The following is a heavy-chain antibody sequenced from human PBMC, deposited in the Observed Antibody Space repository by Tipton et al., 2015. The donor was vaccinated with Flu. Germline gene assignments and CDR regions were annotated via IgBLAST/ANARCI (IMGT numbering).Heavy chain of an antibody. Sequence: TLSLTCTVSGGSITSTDYYWGWIRQPPGKGLEWVASIYYTGTTYYTPSLKSRLSISVDTSKNQFSLKLTSVTAADSAVYFRARSRLLRVFDYWGQGTLVAVSS. V-gene: IGHV4-39*01. J-gene: IGHJ4*02. CDR1: GGSITSTDYY. CDR2: IYYTGTT. CDR3: ARSRLLRVFDY. D-gene: IGHD6-25*01.